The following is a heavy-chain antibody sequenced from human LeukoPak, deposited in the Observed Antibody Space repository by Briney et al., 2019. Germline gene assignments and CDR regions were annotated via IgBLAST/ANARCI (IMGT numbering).Heavy chain of an antibody. CDR3: VRYCSSTTCYTRAVDY. CDR1: GYSITSGYN. CDR2: IYHSGSA. D-gene: IGHD2-2*02. V-gene: IGHV4-38-2*02. Sequence: PSETLSLTCTASGYSITSGYNWAWIRPPPGKVLEWIGSIYHSGSAYYNPSLKSRVTISVDTSKNQFSLKLSSVTAADTAVYYCVRYCSSTTCYTRAVDYWGQGTLVTVSS. J-gene: IGHJ4*02.